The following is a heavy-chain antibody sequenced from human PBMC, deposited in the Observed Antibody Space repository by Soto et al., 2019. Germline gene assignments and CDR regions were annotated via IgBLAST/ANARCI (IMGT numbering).Heavy chain of an antibody. Sequence: QVQLVQSGAEVKKPGASVKVSCKASGYTFTSYGISWVRQAPGQGLEWMGWISAYNGNTNYAQKLQGRVTMTTDTSTSTAYVELRSLRSDDTAVYYCARAGSIAARVYYYGMDVWGQGTTVTVSS. D-gene: IGHD6-6*01. V-gene: IGHV1-18*01. CDR3: ARAGSIAARVYYYGMDV. J-gene: IGHJ6*02. CDR2: ISAYNGNT. CDR1: GYTFTSYG.